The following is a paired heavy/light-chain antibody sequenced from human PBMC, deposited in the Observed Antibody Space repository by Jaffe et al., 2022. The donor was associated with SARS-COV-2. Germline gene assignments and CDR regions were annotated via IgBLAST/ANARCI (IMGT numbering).Heavy chain of an antibody. CDR2: IKDDGREK. J-gene: IGHJ4*02. V-gene: IGHV3-7*01. CDR1: GFAFRSYW. Sequence: EAQLVESGGGLVQPGDSLRLSCAASGFAFRSYWMTWVRRAPGKGLEWVADIKDDGREKYYVDSVKGRFTISRDNAKNSLYLQMNSLRAEDTAVYYCALLLAGYWGPGTLVTVSS. CDR3: ALLLAGY.
Light chain of an antibody. J-gene: IGKJ2*01. CDR2: LGS. V-gene: IGKV2-28*01. CDR1: QSLLNSNGYNS. CDR3: LQTLQTPYT. Sequence: DIVMTQSPLSLSVTPGEPASISCRSSQSLLNSNGYNSLDWYVLKPGQSPHLLIYLGSNRPTGVPDKFSGSGSGADFTLTISRVEADDVGVYYCLQTLQTPYTFGQGTRLEIK.